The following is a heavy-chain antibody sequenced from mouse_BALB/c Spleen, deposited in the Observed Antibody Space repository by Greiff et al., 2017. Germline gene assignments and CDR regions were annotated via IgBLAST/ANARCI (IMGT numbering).Heavy chain of an antibody. CDR1: GDSITSGY. CDR2: ISYSGST. Sequence: EVKLMESGPSLVKPSQTLSLTCSVPGDSITSGYWNWIRKFPGNKLEYMGYISYSGSTYYNPSLKSRISITRDTSKNQYYLQLNSVTTEDTATYYCARYYYGSSPFDYWGQGTTLTVSS. J-gene: IGHJ2*01. D-gene: IGHD1-1*01. CDR3: ARYYYGSSPFDY. V-gene: IGHV3-8*02.